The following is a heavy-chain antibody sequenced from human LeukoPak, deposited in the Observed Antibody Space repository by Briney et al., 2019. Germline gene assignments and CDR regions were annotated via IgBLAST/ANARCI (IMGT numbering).Heavy chain of an antibody. V-gene: IGHV3-48*03. CDR2: ISSSGSTV. CDR1: GFTFSSYE. Sequence: GGSLRLSCAASGFTFSSYEMNWVRQAPGKGLEWVSYISSSGSTVYYADSVKGRFTISRDNDKNSLYLQMNSLRAEDTAVYYCARDMVGATGYWGQGTLVTVSS. CDR3: ARDMVGATGY. J-gene: IGHJ4*02. D-gene: IGHD1-26*01.